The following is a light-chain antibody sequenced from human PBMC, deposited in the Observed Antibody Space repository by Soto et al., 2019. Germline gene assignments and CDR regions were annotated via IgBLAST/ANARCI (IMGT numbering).Light chain of an antibody. CDR3: QHYNSYSNT. CDR1: QSIHTW. CDR2: DAS. J-gene: IGKJ2*01. V-gene: IGKV1-5*01. Sequence: DIQMTQSPSTLSAYVGDSVTITCRASQSIHTWLAWYHQKPGKAPKLLIYDASSLESGVPSMLSGSGSGTEFTLTISSLQPDDFGTYYCQHYNSYSNTFGQGTKLEIK.